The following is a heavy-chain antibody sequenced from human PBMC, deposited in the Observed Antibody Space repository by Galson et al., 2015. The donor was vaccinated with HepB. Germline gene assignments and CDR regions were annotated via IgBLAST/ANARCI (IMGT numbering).Heavy chain of an antibody. CDR2: IHPADSDT. CDR3: ARVRGSYYAGDAFDI. CDR1: GYSFTSYW. V-gene: IGHV5-51*01. Sequence: QSGAEVKKPGESLKISCTGSGYSFTSYWIVWVRQMPGKGLEWMGIIHPADSDTGYSPSFQGQVTISADKSISTAYLQWSSLKASDTAMYFCARVRGSYYAGDAFDIWGQGTMVTVSS. J-gene: IGHJ3*02. D-gene: IGHD1-26*01.